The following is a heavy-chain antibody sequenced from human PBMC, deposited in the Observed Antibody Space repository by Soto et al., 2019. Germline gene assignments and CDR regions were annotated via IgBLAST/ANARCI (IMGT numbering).Heavy chain of an antibody. J-gene: IGHJ3*02. V-gene: IGHV3-23*01. CDR1: GFTFSSYA. CDR2: ISGSGGST. CDR3: AKDTCYYDSSGYDDAFDI. D-gene: IGHD3-22*01. Sequence: VGSLRLSCAASGFTFSSYAMSWVRQAPGKGLEWVSAISGSGGSTYYAGSVKGRFTISRDNSKNTLYLQMNSLRAEDTAVYYCAKDTCYYDSSGYDDAFDIWGQGTMVTVSS.